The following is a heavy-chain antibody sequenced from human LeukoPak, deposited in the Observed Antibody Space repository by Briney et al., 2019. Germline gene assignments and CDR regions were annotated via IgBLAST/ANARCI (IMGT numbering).Heavy chain of an antibody. V-gene: IGHV1-8*01. Sequence: ASVKVSCKASGYTFTSYDINWVRQATGQGLEWMGWMNPNSGNTGYAQKFQGRVTMTRNTSISTAYMELSSLRSDDTAVYYCAADTQKTVVPSTDHWGQGTLVTVSS. CDR1: GYTFTSYD. J-gene: IGHJ4*02. CDR3: AADTQKTVVPSTDH. D-gene: IGHD4-23*01. CDR2: MNPNSGNT.